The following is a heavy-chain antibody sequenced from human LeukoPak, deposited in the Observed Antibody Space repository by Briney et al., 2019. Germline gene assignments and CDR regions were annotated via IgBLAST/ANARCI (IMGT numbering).Heavy chain of an antibody. J-gene: IGHJ4*02. D-gene: IGHD3-22*01. V-gene: IGHV3-23*01. CDR3: AKRGVVIRVILVGFHKEAYYFDS. CDR2: ISGSGGST. Sequence: GGSLRLSCAVSGVTLSNYGMSWVRQAPGKGLEWVAGISGSGGSTNYADSVKGRFTISRDNRKNTLYLQMNSLRAEDTAVYFCAKRGVVIRVILVGFHKEAYYFDSWGPGALVTVSS. CDR1: GVTLSNYG.